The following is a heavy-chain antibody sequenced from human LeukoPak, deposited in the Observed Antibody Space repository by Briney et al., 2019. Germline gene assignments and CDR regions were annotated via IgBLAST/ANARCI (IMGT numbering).Heavy chain of an antibody. CDR2: IIPIFGTA. J-gene: IGHJ4*02. V-gene: IGHV1-69*05. Sequence: SVKVSCKASGGTFSSYAISWVRQAPGQGLEWMGGIIPIFGTANYAQKFQGRVTITTDESTSTAYMEPSSLRSEDTAVYYCARVGTHYDFWSGYHYWGQGTLVTVSS. D-gene: IGHD3-3*01. CDR1: GGTFSSYA. CDR3: ARVGTHYDFWSGYHY.